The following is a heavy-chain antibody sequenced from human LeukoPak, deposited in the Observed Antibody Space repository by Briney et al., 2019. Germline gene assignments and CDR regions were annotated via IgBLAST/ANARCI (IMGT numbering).Heavy chain of an antibody. J-gene: IGHJ4*02. D-gene: IGHD3-22*01. Sequence: GGSLRLSCAASGFTLSSYWMSWVRQAQGRGREWVAKVKQDGSEKYYVDSVKGRFTISRDNAKNSLYLQMNSLRAEDTAVYYCARGYYDSSGSVDHWGQGTLVTVSS. CDR3: ARGYYDSSGSVDH. CDR1: GFTLSSYW. CDR2: VKQDGSEK. V-gene: IGHV3-7*01.